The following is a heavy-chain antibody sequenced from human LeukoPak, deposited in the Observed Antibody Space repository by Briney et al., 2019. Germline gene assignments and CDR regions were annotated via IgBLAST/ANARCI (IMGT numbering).Heavy chain of an antibody. CDR2: IYTSGST. V-gene: IGHV4-4*07. CDR3: ARDSGFMVRGSRRGYDDYYYYMDV. Sequence: SETLSLTCAVYGGSLSGYYWSWLRQPAGKGLEWIGRIYTSGSTNYNTSLKSRVTISIDTSKNLFSLKLSSVTAADTAVYYCARDSGFMVRGSRRGYDDYYYYMDVWGKGTTVTISS. CDR1: GGSLSGYY. J-gene: IGHJ6*03. D-gene: IGHD3-10*01.